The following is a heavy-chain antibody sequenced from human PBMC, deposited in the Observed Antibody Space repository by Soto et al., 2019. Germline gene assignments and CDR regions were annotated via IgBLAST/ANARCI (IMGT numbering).Heavy chain of an antibody. J-gene: IGHJ5*02. Sequence: SETPSLTCAVSGGSISSSNWWSWVRQPPGKGLEWIGEIYHSGSTNYNPSLKSRVTISVDKSENQFSLKLSSVTAADTAVYYCARARELAWFDPWGQGTLVTVSS. CDR2: IYHSGST. V-gene: IGHV4-4*02. CDR3: ARARELAWFDP. CDR1: GGSISSSNW. D-gene: IGHD3-10*01.